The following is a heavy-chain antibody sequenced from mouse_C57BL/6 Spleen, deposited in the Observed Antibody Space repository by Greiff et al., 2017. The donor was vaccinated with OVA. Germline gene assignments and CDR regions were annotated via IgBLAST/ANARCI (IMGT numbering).Heavy chain of an antibody. CDR3: VQAGDDDDGY. CDR1: GYTFTSYW. CDR2: IDPSDSYT. V-gene: IGHV1-50*01. Sequence: QVQLKQPGAELVKPGASVKLSCKASGYTFTSYWMQWVKQRPGQGLEWIGEIDPSDSYTNYNHQLNVQATWHVDTSSSTAYMQLSSLTSEDSAVYNGVQAGDDDDGYWGQGTLVTVSA. J-gene: IGHJ3*01. D-gene: IGHD2-4*01.